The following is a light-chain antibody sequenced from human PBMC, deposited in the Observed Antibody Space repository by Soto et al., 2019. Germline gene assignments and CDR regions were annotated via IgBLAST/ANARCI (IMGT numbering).Light chain of an antibody. J-gene: IGKJ1*01. Sequence: IQLTQSPSSLSASVGDRVTITCRASHGISSYLGWYQQKPGKAPNLLIYAASTLQSGVPSRFSGGGSGTDFTLTISSLQPDDFATYYCQQYNSYSRTFGQGTKVDIK. CDR2: AAS. V-gene: IGKV1-9*01. CDR1: HGISSY. CDR3: QQYNSYSRT.